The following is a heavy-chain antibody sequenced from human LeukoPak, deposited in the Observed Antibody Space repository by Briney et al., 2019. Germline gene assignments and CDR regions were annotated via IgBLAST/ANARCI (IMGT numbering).Heavy chain of an antibody. CDR1: GFTFSSYS. CDR2: ISSSSSYI. CDR3: ARVSESVVVAAAGFDY. J-gene: IGHJ4*02. V-gene: IGHV3-21*01. Sequence: GGSLRLSCAASGFTFSSYSMNWVRQAPGKGLEWVSSISSSSSYIYYADSVKGRFTISRDNAKNSLYLQMNSLRAEDTAVYYCARVSESVVVAAAGFDYWGQGTLVTVSS. D-gene: IGHD2-15*01.